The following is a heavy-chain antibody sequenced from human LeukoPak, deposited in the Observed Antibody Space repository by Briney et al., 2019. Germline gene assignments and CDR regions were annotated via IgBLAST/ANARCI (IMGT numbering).Heavy chain of an antibody. J-gene: IGHJ4*02. CDR2: INHSGST. CDR1: GGSFSGYY. CDR3: ARRGIAVAGTFYY. Sequence: PWETLSLTCAVYGGSFSGYYWSWIRQPPGKGLEWIGEINHSGSTNYNPSLKSRVTISVDTSKNQFSLKLSSVTAADTAVYYCARRGIAVAGTFYYWGQGTLVTVSS. V-gene: IGHV4-34*01. D-gene: IGHD6-19*01.